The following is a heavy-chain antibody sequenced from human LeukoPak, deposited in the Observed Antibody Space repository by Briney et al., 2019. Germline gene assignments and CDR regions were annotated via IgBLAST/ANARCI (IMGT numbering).Heavy chain of an antibody. CDR2: IYWNEDK. J-gene: IGHJ3*02. CDR1: GFSLRTSGVG. CDR3: AHRSVGYCSGGSCYPDAFDI. Sequence: SGPTLVKPTQTLTLTCTFSGFSLRTSGVGVGWIRQSPGKALEWLALIYWNEDKRYSPSLKSRLTITKDTSKNQVVLAMTNMDPVDTATYYCAHRSVGYCSGGSCYPDAFDIWGQGTMVTVSS. V-gene: IGHV2-5*01. D-gene: IGHD2-15*01.